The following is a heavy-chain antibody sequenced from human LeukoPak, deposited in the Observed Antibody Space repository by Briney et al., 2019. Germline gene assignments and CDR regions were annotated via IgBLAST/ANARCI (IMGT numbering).Heavy chain of an antibody. J-gene: IGHJ4*02. D-gene: IGHD6-13*01. CDR1: GGSISSFF. Sequence: SETLSLTCTVSGGSISSFFWSWLRPPPGKGLECFGYLHYSGSTNYNPSLESRVNISVDSSKNQCCLILGSVSAADTAVYYCARGPPGIAAAGTSLDYWGQGTLVTVSS. V-gene: IGHV4-59*08. CDR2: LHYSGST. CDR3: ARGPPGIAAAGTSLDY.